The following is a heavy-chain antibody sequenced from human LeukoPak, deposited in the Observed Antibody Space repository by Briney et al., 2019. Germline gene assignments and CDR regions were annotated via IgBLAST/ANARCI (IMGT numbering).Heavy chain of an antibody. Sequence: GGSLRLSCAASGFTFSSYAMSWVRQAPGKGLEWVSAIRGSGGSTYYADSVKGRFTISRDNSKNTLYLQMNSLRAEDTAVYYCAKALSGRDSSSWYFSYYYYGMDVWGQGTTVTVSS. D-gene: IGHD6-13*01. CDR2: IRGSGGST. J-gene: IGHJ6*02. CDR1: GFTFSSYA. CDR3: AKALSGRDSSSWYFSYYYYGMDV. V-gene: IGHV3-23*01.